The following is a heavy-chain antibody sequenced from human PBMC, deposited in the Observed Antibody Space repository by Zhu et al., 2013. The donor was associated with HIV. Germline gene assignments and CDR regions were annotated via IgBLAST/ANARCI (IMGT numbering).Heavy chain of an antibody. CDR2: IIPIFGTA. CDR1: GGTFSSYA. V-gene: IGHV1-69*12. CDR3: ARDWVGYSYGPESYGMDV. J-gene: IGHJ6*01. D-gene: IGHD5-18*01. Sequence: QVQLVQSGAEVKKPGSSVKVSCKASGGTFSSYAISWVRQAPGQGLEWMGGIIPIFGTANYAQKFQGRVTITADESTSTAYMELSSLRSEDTAVYYCARDWVGYSYGPESYGMDVWGPRGPRSPSPQ.